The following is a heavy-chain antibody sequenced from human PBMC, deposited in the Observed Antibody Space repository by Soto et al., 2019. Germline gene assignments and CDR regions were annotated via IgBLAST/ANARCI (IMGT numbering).Heavy chain of an antibody. D-gene: IGHD5-18*01. J-gene: IGHJ5*02. Sequence: RLSCAASGFTFDDYAMHWVRQAPGKGLEWVSGISWNSGSIGYADSVKGRFTISRDNAKNSLYLQMNSLRAEDTALYYCAKDMRRYSYGRNWFDPWGQGTLVTVSS. CDR3: AKDMRRYSYGRNWFDP. CDR1: GFTFDDYA. CDR2: ISWNSGSI. V-gene: IGHV3-9*01.